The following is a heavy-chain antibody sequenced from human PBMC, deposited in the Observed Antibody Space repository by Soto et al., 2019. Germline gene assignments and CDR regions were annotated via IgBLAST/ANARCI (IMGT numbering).Heavy chain of an antibody. V-gene: IGHV1-58*01. CDR1: GFTFTSSA. CDR3: AAARYYYDSSGPSNDAFDI. D-gene: IGHD3-22*01. J-gene: IGHJ3*02. Sequence: ASVKVSCKASGFTFTSSAVQWVRQARGQRLEWIGWIVVGSGNTNYAQKFQERVTITRDMSTSTAYMELSSLRSEDTAVYYCAAARYYYDSSGPSNDAFDIWGQGTMVTV. CDR2: IVVGSGNT.